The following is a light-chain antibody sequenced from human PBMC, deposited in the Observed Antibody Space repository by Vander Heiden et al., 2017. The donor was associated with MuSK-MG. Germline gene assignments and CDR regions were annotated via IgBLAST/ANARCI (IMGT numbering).Light chain of an antibody. CDR1: NIGSKS. Sequence: SYVLTQPPSVSVAPGKTARITCGGNNIGSKSVHWYQQKPGQAPVLVIYYDSDRPSGIPERFSGSNSGNTATLTISRVEAGDEADYYCQVWDSSSDHPGGVFGGGIKLTVL. CDR3: QVWDSSSDHPGGV. V-gene: IGLV3-21*04. J-gene: IGLJ3*02. CDR2: YDS.